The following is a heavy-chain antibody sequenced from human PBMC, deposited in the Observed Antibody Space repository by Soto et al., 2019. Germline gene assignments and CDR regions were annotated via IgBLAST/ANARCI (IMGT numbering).Heavy chain of an antibody. J-gene: IGHJ3*02. CDR3: ARAHNSANSFDI. Sequence: ASVKVSCKASGYTFTGYYMHWVRQAPGQGLEWMGWINPNSGGTNYAQKFQGWVTMTRDTSISTAYMELSRLRSDATAVYYCARAHNSANSFDIWGQGTMVTVSS. D-gene: IGHD1-1*01. V-gene: IGHV1-2*04. CDR1: GYTFTGYY. CDR2: INPNSGGT.